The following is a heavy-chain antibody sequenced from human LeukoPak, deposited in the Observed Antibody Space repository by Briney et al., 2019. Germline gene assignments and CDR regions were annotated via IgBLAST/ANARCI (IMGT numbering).Heavy chain of an antibody. CDR3: AREVGKQWLVPNYFDY. V-gene: IGHV4-34*01. CDR2: INHSGST. CDR1: GGSFSGYY. Sequence: SSETLSLTCAVYGGSFSGYYWSWIRQPPGKGLEWIGEINHSGSTNYNPSLKSRVTISVDTSKNQFSLKLSSVTAADTAVYYCAREVGKQWLVPNYFDYWGQGTLVTVSS. D-gene: IGHD6-19*01. J-gene: IGHJ4*02.